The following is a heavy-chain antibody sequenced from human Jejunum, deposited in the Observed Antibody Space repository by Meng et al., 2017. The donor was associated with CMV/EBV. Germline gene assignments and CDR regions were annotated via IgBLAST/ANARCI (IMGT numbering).Heavy chain of an antibody. Sequence: KASGYTFIGYYMHWVRQAPGQGLEWMGWINPNSGGTNYAQKFQGRVTMTRDTSISTAYMELSRLRSDDTAVYYCARDPYQLLIFDYWGQGTLVTVSS. D-gene: IGHD2-2*01. CDR1: GYTFIGYY. V-gene: IGHV1-2*02. CDR3: ARDPYQLLIFDY. J-gene: IGHJ4*02. CDR2: INPNSGGT.